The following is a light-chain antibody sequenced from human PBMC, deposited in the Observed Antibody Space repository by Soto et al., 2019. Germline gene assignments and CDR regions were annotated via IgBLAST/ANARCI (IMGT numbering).Light chain of an antibody. CDR2: RTS. CDR3: QQSYSTTWT. J-gene: IGKJ1*01. Sequence: EIVMTQSPATLSVSPGERATLSCRASQSISSNLAWYQQKPGQAPRLLMFRTSSRATGFPARFSGSGSGTEFNLTISSLQPEDFATYYCQQSYSTTWTFGQGTKVDI. CDR1: QSISSN. V-gene: IGKV3-15*01.